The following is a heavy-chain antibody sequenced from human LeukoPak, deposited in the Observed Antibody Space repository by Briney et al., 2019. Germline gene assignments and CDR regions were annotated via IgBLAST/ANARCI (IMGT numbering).Heavy chain of an antibody. CDR2: ISSSSSYI. CDR1: GFTFSSYT. J-gene: IGHJ4*02. V-gene: IGHV3-21*01. CDR3: ASTPLWFGELFPFY. D-gene: IGHD3-10*01. Sequence: GGSLRLSCAASGFTFSSYTMKWVRQAPGKGLEWVSSISSSSSYIYYADSVKGRFTISRDNAKNSLFLQMNSLRAEDTAVYYCASTPLWFGELFPFYWGQGTLVTVSS.